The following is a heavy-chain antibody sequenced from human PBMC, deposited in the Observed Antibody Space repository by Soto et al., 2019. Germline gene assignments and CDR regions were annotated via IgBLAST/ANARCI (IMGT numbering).Heavy chain of an antibody. CDR2: IYSGGTT. CDR1: GFTVSSNY. Sequence: EVQLVESGGDLVQPGGFLTLSCAASGFTVSSNYMSWVRQAPGKGLEWVSVIYSGGTTYYADSVKGRFTISRDNSKXXLYLQMNSLRGEDTAVYYCARDAPYYYGSGSTLDYWGQGTLVTVSS. J-gene: IGHJ4*02. CDR3: ARDAPYYYGSGSTLDY. V-gene: IGHV3-66*01. D-gene: IGHD3-10*01.